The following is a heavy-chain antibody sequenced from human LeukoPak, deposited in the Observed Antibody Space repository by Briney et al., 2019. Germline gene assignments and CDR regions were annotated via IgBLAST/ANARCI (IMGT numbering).Heavy chain of an antibody. J-gene: IGHJ6*02. D-gene: IGHD2-8*01. CDR1: GFTFSSYA. CDR3: ARGPERTGVGTRYYYDMDV. CDR2: ISYDGSNK. V-gene: IGHV3-30-3*01. Sequence: GGSLRLSCAASGFTFSSYAMHWVRQAPGKGLEWVAVISYDGSNKYYADSVKGRFTISRDDSKNTLYLQMNSLRAEDTAVYYCARGPERTGVGTRYYYDMDVWGQGTTVTVSS.